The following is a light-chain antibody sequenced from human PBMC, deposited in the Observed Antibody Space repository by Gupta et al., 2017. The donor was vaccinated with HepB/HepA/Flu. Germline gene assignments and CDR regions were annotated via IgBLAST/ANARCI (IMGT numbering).Light chain of an antibody. J-gene: IGKJ2*01. CDR1: QSVSGNY. CDR2: GAS. Sequence: IVLTHSPCTLSLSPGERATLSCRASQSVSGNYLDWYQQKSGQAPRLLIYGASTRATGVPDRFSGSGSVKDLTLTITRREPEDFAVYYCQQHGHSLPYTFGQGTKLEIK. CDR3: QQHGHSLPYT. V-gene: IGKV3-20*01.